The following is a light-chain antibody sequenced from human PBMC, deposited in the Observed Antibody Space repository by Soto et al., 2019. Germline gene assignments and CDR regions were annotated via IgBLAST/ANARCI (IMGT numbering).Light chain of an antibody. CDR2: EVS. V-gene: IGLV2-14*01. J-gene: IGLJ3*02. Sequence: QSALTQPASVSGSPGQSITISCTGTNSDVGGYDYVSWYQQHPGKAPKLMIYEVSHRPSGVSNRFSGSRSGNTASLTISGLQAEDGADYYCSSYTSSTTLGVFGGGTKLTVL. CDR1: NSDVGGYDY. CDR3: SSYTSSTTLGV.